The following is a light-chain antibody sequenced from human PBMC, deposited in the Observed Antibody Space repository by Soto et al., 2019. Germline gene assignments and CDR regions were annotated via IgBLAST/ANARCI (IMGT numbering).Light chain of an antibody. CDR3: NSYTTTTTVI. V-gene: IGLV2-14*01. J-gene: IGLJ2*01. Sequence: QSVLAQPASVSGSPGQSITISCTGTSGDIGAFNYVSWYQQHPGKAPKLLIYEVNNRPSGISDRFSASKSGNTASLTISGLQSEDEADYYCNSYTTTTTVIFGGGTKLTV. CDR1: SGDIGAFNY. CDR2: EVN.